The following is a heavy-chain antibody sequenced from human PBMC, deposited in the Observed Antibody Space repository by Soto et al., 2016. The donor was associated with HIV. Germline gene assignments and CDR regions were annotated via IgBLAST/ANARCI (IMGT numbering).Heavy chain of an antibody. CDR2: FSGGST. V-gene: IGHV3-66*01. CDR3: AGDSSGWYSDAFDI. CDR1: IQRQYQL. J-gene: IGHJ3*02. Sequence: VQLVESGGGLVQPGGVPETLLCSLYIQRQYQLHELGPPGSREGAGVGLSFFSGGSTYYADSVKGRFTISRDNSKNTLYLQMNSLRAEDTAVYFCAGDSSGWYSDAFDIWGQGTMVTVSS. D-gene: IGHD6-19*01.